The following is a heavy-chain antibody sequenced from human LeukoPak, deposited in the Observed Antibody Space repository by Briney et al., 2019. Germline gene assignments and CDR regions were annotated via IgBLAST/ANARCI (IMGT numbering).Heavy chain of an antibody. CDR3: AREGGYNLGAFDI. Sequence: GGSLRLSCAASGFTFSSYAMHWVRQAPGKGLEWVAVISYDGSNKYYADSVKGRFTISRDNSKNTLYLQMNSLRAEDTAVYYCAREGGYNLGAFDIWGQGTMVTVSS. CDR1: GFTFSSYA. D-gene: IGHD5-12*01. V-gene: IGHV3-30-3*01. CDR2: ISYDGSNK. J-gene: IGHJ3*02.